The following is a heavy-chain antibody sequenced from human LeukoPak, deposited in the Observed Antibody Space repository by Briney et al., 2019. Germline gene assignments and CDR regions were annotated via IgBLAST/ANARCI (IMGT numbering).Heavy chain of an antibody. D-gene: IGHD4-17*01. CDR1: GFTFSSYA. V-gene: IGHV3-23*01. CDR2: ISGSGGST. J-gene: IGHJ4*02. CDR3: AKGGYGDYTIDY. Sequence: GGSLRLSCAASGFTFSSYAMSWVRQAPGKGLEWVSAISGSGGSTYYANSVKGRFTISRDNSKNTLYLQMNSLRAEDTAVYYCAKGGYGDYTIDYWGQGTLVTVSS.